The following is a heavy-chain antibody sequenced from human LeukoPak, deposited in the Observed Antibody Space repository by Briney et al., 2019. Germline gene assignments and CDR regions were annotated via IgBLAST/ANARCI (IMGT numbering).Heavy chain of an antibody. Sequence: PGGSLRLSCVGSGFTFSNHQMNWVRQAPGKGLEWVAKIKTDGDKKNYVDSVKGRFTISRDNTKNSLYLQMNSLRAEDTAVYYCAREYSGYDYLCFDYWGQGTLVTVSS. J-gene: IGHJ4*02. D-gene: IGHD5-12*01. CDR2: IKTDGDKK. V-gene: IGHV3-7*01. CDR3: AREYSGYDYLCFDY. CDR1: GFTFSNHQ.